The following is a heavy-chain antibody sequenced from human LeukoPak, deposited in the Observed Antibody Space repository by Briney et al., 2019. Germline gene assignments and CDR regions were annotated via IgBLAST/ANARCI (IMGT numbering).Heavy chain of an antibody. CDR3: ARGRRGYSSSWYAAPRDFDY. V-gene: IGHV3-33*01. J-gene: IGHJ4*02. D-gene: IGHD6-13*01. Sequence: PGRSLRLSCAASGFTFSSYGMHWVRRAPGKGLEWVAVIWYDGSNKYYADSVKGRFTISRDNSKNTLYLQMNSLRAEDTAVYYCARGRRGYSSSWYAAPRDFDYWGQGTLVTVSS. CDR1: GFTFSSYG. CDR2: IWYDGSNK.